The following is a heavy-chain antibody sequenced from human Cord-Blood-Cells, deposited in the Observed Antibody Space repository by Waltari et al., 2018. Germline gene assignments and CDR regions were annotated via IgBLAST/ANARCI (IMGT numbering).Heavy chain of an antibody. CDR2: INPNSGGT. CDR3: ARNRYSGSYYYFDY. D-gene: IGHD1-26*01. V-gene: IGHV1-2*02. Sequence: QVQLVQSGAEVKKPGASVKVSCTASGYTFTGHHMHWVRQAPGQGLEWMGWINPNSGGTNYAQKFQGRVTMTRDTSISTAYMELSRLRSDDTAVYYCARNRYSGSYYYFDYWGQGTLVTVSS. J-gene: IGHJ4*02. CDR1: GYTFTGHH.